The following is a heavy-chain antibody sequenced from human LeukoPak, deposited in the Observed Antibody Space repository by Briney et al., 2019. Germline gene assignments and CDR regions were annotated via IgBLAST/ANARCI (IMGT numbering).Heavy chain of an antibody. CDR2: INHSGST. V-gene: IGHV4-34*01. D-gene: IGHD3/OR15-3a*01. CDR3: ARQTGSGLFILP. CDR1: GGSFSGYY. Sequence: SETLSLTCAVYGGSFSGYYWSWIRQPPGKGLEWIGEINHSGSTNYNPSLKSQVSISIDTSKNQFSLRLTSVTAADTAVYYCARQTGSGLFILPGGQGTLVTVFS. J-gene: IGHJ4*02.